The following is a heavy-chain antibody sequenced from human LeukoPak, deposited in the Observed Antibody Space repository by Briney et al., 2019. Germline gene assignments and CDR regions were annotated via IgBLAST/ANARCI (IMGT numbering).Heavy chain of an antibody. CDR2: IISSSSTI. CDR3: SKQRSEVVVAATNY. Sequence: GGSLRLSCAASGFTFSSSSMHWVRQAPGKGLEWVSYIISSSSTIYYADSVRGRFTISRDNSKNTLSVQMNNLRAEDTAVYYCSKQRSEVVVAATNYWGQGTLVTVSS. V-gene: IGHV3-48*01. CDR1: GFTFSSSS. D-gene: IGHD2-15*01. J-gene: IGHJ4*02.